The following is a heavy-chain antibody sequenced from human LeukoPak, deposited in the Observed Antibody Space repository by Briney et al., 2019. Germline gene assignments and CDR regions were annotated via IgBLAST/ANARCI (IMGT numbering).Heavy chain of an antibody. CDR2: ISSSGSTI. D-gene: IGHD3-9*01. CDR3: ARDEIYYDILTGYRHFDY. V-gene: IGHV3-48*03. J-gene: IGHJ4*02. CDR1: GFTFSSYE. Sequence: GGSLRLSCAASGFTFSSYEMNWVRQAPGKGLEWVSYISSSGSTICYADSVKGRFTISRDNAKNSMYLQMNSLRAEDTAVYYCARDEIYYDILTGYRHFDYWGQGTLVTVFS.